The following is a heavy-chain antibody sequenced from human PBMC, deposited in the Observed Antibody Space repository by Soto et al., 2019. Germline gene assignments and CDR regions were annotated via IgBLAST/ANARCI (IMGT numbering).Heavy chain of an antibody. V-gene: IGHV4-38-2*02. CDR3: ARDQPYCSSTSCTSD. J-gene: IGHJ4*02. CDR1: GYSISSGYY. CDR2: IYHSGST. Sequence: SETLSLTCAVSGYSISSGYYWGWIRQPPGKGLEWIGSIYHSGSTYYNPSLKSRVTISVDTSKNQFSLKLSSVTAADTAVYYCARDQPYCSSTSCTSDWGQGTLVTVSS. D-gene: IGHD2-2*01.